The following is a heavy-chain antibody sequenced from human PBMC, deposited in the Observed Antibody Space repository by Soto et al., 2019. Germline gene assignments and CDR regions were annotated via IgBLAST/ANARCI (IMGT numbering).Heavy chain of an antibody. D-gene: IGHD2-8*02. V-gene: IGHV3-23*01. J-gene: IGHJ4*01. CDR1: GLTFVNHA. Sequence: EVKLLESGGGLVQPGGSLRLSCAASGLTFVNHAMTWVRQAPGKGLEWVSTINGGNGGTYYRDSVKGRFTISRDNAHNTLYLHMSSLRSEDTAIYYCARADVMLVAIITTLIDIWGHGTLFTVSS. CDR2: INGGNGGT. CDR3: ARADVMLVAIITTLIDI.